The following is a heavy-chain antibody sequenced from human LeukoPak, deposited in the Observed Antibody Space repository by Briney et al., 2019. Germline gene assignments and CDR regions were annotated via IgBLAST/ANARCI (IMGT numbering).Heavy chain of an antibody. J-gene: IGHJ6*03. V-gene: IGHV3-48*01. D-gene: IGHD5-24*01. Sequence: GGSLRLSCAASGFTFSSYSMNWVRQAPGKGLEWVSYISSSSSTIYYADSVKGRFTISRDNAKNPLYLQMNSLRAEDTAVYYCARALEDYYYYYMDVWGKGTTVTVSS. CDR3: ARALEDYYYYYMDV. CDR1: GFTFSSYS. CDR2: ISSSSSTI.